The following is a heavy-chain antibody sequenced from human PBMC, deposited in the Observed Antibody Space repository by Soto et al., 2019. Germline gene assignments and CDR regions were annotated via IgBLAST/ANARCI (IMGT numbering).Heavy chain of an antibody. CDR3: SIGSWSAETFDV. Sequence: QVHLEQSGAEVKKPGSSVKVSCKAAGGTFSTYTLIWVRPAPGQGLEWMGRIIPMLTVTNSAQKFQGRVTLTADKSTSTAFMEMTSLTSDATAVYYCSIGSWSAETFDVWGQGTMVTVSS. J-gene: IGHJ3*01. CDR2: IIPMLTVT. V-gene: IGHV1-69*02. CDR1: GGTFSTYT. D-gene: IGHD2-2*01.